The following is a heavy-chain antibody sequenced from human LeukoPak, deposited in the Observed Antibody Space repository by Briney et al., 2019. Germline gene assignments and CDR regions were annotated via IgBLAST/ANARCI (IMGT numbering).Heavy chain of an antibody. V-gene: IGHV4-59*01. Sequence: SETLSLTCTVSGGSISSYYWSWIRQPPGKGLEWIGYIYYSGSTNYNPSLKSRVTISVDTSKNQFSLKLSSVTAADTAVYYCARGQAGFWSGYYIGAGFDYWGQGTLVTVSS. J-gene: IGHJ4*02. CDR1: GGSISSYY. CDR2: IYYSGST. CDR3: ARGQAGFWSGYYIGAGFDY. D-gene: IGHD3-3*01.